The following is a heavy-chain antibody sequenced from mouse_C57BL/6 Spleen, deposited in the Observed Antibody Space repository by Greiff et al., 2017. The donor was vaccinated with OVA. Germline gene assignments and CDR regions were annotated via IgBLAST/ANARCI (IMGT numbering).Heavy chain of an antibody. D-gene: IGHD2-1*01. CDR3: ARHYGNYEAWFAY. CDR1: GFTFSSYG. V-gene: IGHV5-6*01. CDR2: ISSGGSYT. Sequence: EVQVVESGGDLVKPGGSLKLSCAASGFTFSSYGMSWVRQTPDKRLEWVATISSGGSYTYYPDSVKGRFTISRDNAKNTLYLQMSSLKSEDTAMYYCARHYGNYEAWFAYWGQGTLVTVSA. J-gene: IGHJ3*01.